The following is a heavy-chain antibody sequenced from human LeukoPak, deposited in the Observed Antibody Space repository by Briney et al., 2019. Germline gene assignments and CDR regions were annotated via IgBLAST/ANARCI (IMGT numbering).Heavy chain of an antibody. Sequence: SETLSLTCTVSGGSISSNCWSWIRQAPGNGLYWIGYIRSGASTIYSPSFKSRVTISADTSKNQFSLQLRSVTPADTAVDYCARESWGSLNYWGQGTLVTVSS. V-gene: IGHV4-59*01. J-gene: IGHJ4*02. CDR2: IRSGAST. D-gene: IGHD3-16*01. CDR3: ARESWGSLNY. CDR1: GGSISSNC.